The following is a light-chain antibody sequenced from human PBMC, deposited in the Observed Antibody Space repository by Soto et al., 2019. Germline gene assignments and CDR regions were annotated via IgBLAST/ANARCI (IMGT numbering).Light chain of an antibody. Sequence: EIVLTQSPGTLSLSPGERATLSCRASQSFSSSYLAWYQQKPGQAPRLIIYGASSRATGVPDRFSGSGSGTDFTLTISRLEPEDFEVYYCQQYGSSPWTFGPGTKVEIK. CDR3: QQYGSSPWT. V-gene: IGKV3-20*01. J-gene: IGKJ1*01. CDR1: QSFSSSY. CDR2: GAS.